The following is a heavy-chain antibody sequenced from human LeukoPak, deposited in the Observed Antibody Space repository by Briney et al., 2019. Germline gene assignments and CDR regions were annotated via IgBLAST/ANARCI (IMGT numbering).Heavy chain of an antibody. CDR1: GGSISSGSYY. V-gene: IGHV4-61*02. CDR2: IYTSGST. CDR3: ARHFDY. J-gene: IGHJ4*02. Sequence: ASETLSLTCTVSGGSISSGSYYWSWIRQPAGKGLEWIGRIYTSGSTNYNPSLKSRVTISVDTSKNQFSLNLSSVTAADTAVYYCARHFDYWGQGTLVTVSS.